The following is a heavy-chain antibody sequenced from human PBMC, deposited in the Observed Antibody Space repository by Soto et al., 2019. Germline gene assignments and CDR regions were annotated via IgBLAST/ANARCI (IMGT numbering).Heavy chain of an antibody. V-gene: IGHV1-18*04. J-gene: IGHJ4*02. Sequence: QVQLVQSGAEVKKPGASVKVSCKASGYTFNNYGISWVRQAPGQGLEWMGWISTYHGYANYAQNVQGRVTMTTDTSTTTAYMELRSLRSDATAVYYCARNGSGTYYTVPDYWGQGTLVTVSS. CDR2: ISTYHGYA. CDR1: GYTFNNYG. D-gene: IGHD3-10*01. CDR3: ARNGSGTYYTVPDY.